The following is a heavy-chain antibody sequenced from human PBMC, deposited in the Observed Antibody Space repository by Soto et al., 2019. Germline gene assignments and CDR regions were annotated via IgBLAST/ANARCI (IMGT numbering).Heavy chain of an antibody. Sequence: ETLSLTCAVSDGSFRGYFWSWIRQSPDKGLEWIGEINDSGSTYYNPSFKSRLTISVDTSKSQISLTLTSVTAADSAVYYCQGGDFWGQGTRGTVS. CDR1: DGSFRGYF. CDR2: INDSGST. J-gene: IGHJ4*02. V-gene: IGHV4-34*01. CDR3: QGGDF. D-gene: IGHD3-16*01.